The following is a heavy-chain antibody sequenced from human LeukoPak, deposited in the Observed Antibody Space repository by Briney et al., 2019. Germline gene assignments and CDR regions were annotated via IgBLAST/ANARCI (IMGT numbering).Heavy chain of an antibody. CDR2: ISSSSSYI. CDR3: ARVEEATSLNYYYYGMDV. J-gene: IGHJ6*02. D-gene: IGHD5-12*01. V-gene: IGHV3-21*01. CDR1: GFTFSTYS. Sequence: GGSLRLSCAASGFTFSTYSMTWVRQAPGKGLEWVSSISSSSSYIYYADSVKGRFTISRDNAKNSLYLQMNSLRAEDTAVYYCARVEEATSLNYYYYGMDVWGQGTTVTVS.